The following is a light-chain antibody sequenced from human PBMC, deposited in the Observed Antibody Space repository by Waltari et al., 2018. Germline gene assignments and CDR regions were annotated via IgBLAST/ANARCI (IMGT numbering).Light chain of an antibody. CDR2: KVS. Sequence: DVVMTQSPLSLPVTLGQPASISCRSSQSLVHSDGNTYLNWFQQRPGQSPRRLIYKVSKRDSGVPDRFSGSGSGTDFTLKISRVEAEDVGVYYCMQGPHWPRTFGQGTKLEI. J-gene: IGKJ2*01. V-gene: IGKV2-30*02. CDR1: QSLVHSDGNTY. CDR3: MQGPHWPRT.